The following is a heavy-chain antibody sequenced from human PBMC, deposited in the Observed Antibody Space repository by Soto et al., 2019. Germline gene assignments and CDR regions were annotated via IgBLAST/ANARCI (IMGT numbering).Heavy chain of an antibody. D-gene: IGHD3-22*01. CDR2: ISYDGSNK. Sequence: QVQLVESGGGVVQPGRSLRLSCAASGFTFSSYAMHWVRQAPGKGLEWVAVISYDGSNKYYADSVKGRFTISRDNSKNPLYLQMNSLRAEDTAVYYCASSDSSGSPFDYWGQGTLVTVSS. CDR1: GFTFSSYA. J-gene: IGHJ4*02. CDR3: ASSDSSGSPFDY. V-gene: IGHV3-30-3*01.